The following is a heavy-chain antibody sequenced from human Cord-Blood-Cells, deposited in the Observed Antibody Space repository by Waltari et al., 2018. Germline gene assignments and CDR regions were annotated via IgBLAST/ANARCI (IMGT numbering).Heavy chain of an antibody. Sequence: QVQLQQWGAGLLKPSETLSLTCAVYGGSFSGYYWSWIRQPPGKGLEWSGEINHSGSTTYNPSLKRRVTISVDTSKNQFSLKLSSVTAADTAVYYCARFSSSITGTTDWFDPWGQGTLVTVSS. D-gene: IGHD1-7*01. V-gene: IGHV4-34*01. CDR2: INHSGST. CDR3: ARFSSSITGTTDWFDP. CDR1: GGSFSGYY. J-gene: IGHJ5*02.